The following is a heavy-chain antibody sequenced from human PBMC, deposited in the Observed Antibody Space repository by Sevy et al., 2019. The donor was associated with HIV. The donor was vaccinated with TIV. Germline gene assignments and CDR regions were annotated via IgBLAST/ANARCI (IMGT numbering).Heavy chain of an antibody. CDR3: AKAGGTGIAAAGQDY. CDR2: ISGGGGST. V-gene: IGHV3-23*01. Sequence: GGSLRLSCAASGFTFSSYAMSWVRQAPGKGLEWVSAISGGGGSTYYADSVKGRFTISRDSSKNTLYLQMNSLRAEDTAVYYCAKAGGTGIAAAGQDYWGQGTLVTVSS. J-gene: IGHJ4*02. CDR1: GFTFSSYA. D-gene: IGHD6-13*01.